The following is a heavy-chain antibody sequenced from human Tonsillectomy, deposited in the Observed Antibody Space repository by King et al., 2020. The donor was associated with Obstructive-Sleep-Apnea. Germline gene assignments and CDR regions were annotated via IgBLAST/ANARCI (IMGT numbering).Heavy chain of an antibody. V-gene: IGHV4-34*01. CDR3: AVRGCSGGSCYSVKWFDP. J-gene: IGHJ5*02. D-gene: IGHD2-15*01. CDR2: INHSGST. Sequence: VQLQQWGAGLLKPSETLSLTCAVYGGSFSGYYWSWIRQPPGKGLEWIGEINHSGSTNYNPSLKSRVTIPVDTSKNQFSLKLSSVTAADTAVYYCAVRGCSGGSCYSVKWFDPWGQGTLVTVSS. CDR1: GGSFSGYY.